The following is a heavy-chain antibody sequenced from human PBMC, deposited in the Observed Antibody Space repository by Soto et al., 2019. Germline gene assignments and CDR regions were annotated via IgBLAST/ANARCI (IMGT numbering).Heavy chain of an antibody. J-gene: IGHJ4*02. D-gene: IGHD1-26*01. CDR3: AKGLGAPHLFFGY. CDR2: ISGSGGST. Sequence: GGSLRLSCAASGFTFSSYAMSWVRQAPGKGLEWVSAISGSGGSTYYADSVKGRFTISRDNSKNTLYLQMNSLRAEGTAVYYCAKGLGAPHLFFGYWGQGTLVTVSS. CDR1: GFTFSSYA. V-gene: IGHV3-23*01.